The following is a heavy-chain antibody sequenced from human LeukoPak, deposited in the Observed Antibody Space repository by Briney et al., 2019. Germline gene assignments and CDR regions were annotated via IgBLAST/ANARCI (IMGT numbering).Heavy chain of an antibody. Sequence: ASVKVSCKASGYTFTSYGISWVRQAPGQGLEWMGWISAYNGNTNYAQKLQGRVTMTTDTSTSTAYMELRSLRSDDTAVYYCARDGDCSGGSCYPRKGTYYYYYYMDVWGKGTTVTVSS. CDR1: GYTFTSYG. D-gene: IGHD2-15*01. CDR2: ISAYNGNT. CDR3: ARDGDCSGGSCYPRKGTYYYYYYMDV. J-gene: IGHJ6*03. V-gene: IGHV1-18*01.